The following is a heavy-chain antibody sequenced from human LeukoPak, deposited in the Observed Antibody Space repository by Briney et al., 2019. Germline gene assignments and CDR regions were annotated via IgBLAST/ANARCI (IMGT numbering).Heavy chain of an antibody. J-gene: IGHJ3*02. CDR1: GYTFTSYA. V-gene: IGHV1-18*01. Sequence: GASLKVSCKASGYTFTSYAIGWVRQTPGQGLEWVGLINTYSGDTNYAQNLQGRVTMTTDTSTSTAYMELSRLRSDDTAVYYCARDGLGGSGAFDIWGQGTMVTVSS. CDR3: ARDGLGGSGAFDI. CDR2: INTYSGDT. D-gene: IGHD3-16*01.